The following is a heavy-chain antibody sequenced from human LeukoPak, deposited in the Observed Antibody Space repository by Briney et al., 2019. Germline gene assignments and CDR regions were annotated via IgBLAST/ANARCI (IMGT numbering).Heavy chain of an antibody. CDR1: GLTFSRYV. CDR2: ISYDGDNK. Sequence: PGGSLRLSCAASGLTFSRYVMIWVRQAPGKGLQWVSTISYDGDNKYYVDSVKGRFTISRDNSKNTLYLQMNSLRAEDTAVYYCAKERTVTNPHWGQGTLVTVSS. D-gene: IGHD4-17*01. J-gene: IGHJ4*02. CDR3: AKERTVTNPH. V-gene: IGHV3-30*04.